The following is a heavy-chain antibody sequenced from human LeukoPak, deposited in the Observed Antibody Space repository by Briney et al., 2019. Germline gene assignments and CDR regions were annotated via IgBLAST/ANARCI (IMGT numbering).Heavy chain of an antibody. Sequence: GGSLRLSCAASGFTFSSYWMSWVRQAPGKGLEWVANINQDGGEKHYVNSVKGRFTISRDNAKNSLCLEMNSLRAEDTAVYYCAVVVRFDYWGQGTLVTVSS. V-gene: IGHV3-7*03. CDR2: INQDGGEK. CDR3: AVVVRFDY. D-gene: IGHD2-15*01. J-gene: IGHJ4*02. CDR1: GFTFSSYW.